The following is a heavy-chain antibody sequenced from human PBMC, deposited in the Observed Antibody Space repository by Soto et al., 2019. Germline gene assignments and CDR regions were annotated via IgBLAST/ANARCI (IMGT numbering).Heavy chain of an antibody. V-gene: IGHV3-66*01. Sequence: EVQLVESGGGLVQPGGSLRLSCAASGFTVSSNYMSWVRQAPGKGLEWVSVIYSGGSTYYADSVKGRFTISRDNSKNTLYLQMNSLRAEDTAVYYCARSEDGSEPMGGDYWGQGTLVTVSS. CDR2: IYSGGST. J-gene: IGHJ4*02. CDR3: ARSEDGSEPMGGDY. CDR1: GFTVSSNY. D-gene: IGHD3-10*01.